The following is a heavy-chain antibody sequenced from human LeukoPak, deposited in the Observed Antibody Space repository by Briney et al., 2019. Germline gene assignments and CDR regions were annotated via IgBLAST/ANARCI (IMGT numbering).Heavy chain of an antibody. Sequence: SQTLSLTCAISGDSVSSNRAAWNWIRQSPSRGLEWLGRTKYRSKWYSDYAVSVESRITINPDTSKNQFSLHLNSVTPEDTAVYYCARDRYYYDSSGDAFDIWGQGTMVTVSS. CDR1: GDSVSSNRAA. CDR2: TKYRSKWYS. V-gene: IGHV6-1*01. D-gene: IGHD3-22*01. J-gene: IGHJ3*02. CDR3: ARDRYYYDSSGDAFDI.